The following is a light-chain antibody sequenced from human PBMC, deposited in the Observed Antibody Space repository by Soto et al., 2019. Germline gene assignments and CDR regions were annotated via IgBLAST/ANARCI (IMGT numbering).Light chain of an antibody. J-gene: IGKJ2*01. V-gene: IGKV3-15*01. CDR1: QSVSSN. CDR3: QQSNNWPLYT. CDR2: GAS. Sequence: EIVMTQSPATLSVSPGERATLSCRASQSVSSNLAWYQQKPGQAPRLLIYGASTRATGIPARFSGSGSGTEFTLTISSLQSEDFAVYSCQQSNNWPLYTFGQGTKLEIK.